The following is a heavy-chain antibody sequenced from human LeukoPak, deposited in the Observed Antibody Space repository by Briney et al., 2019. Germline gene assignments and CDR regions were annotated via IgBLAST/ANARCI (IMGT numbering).Heavy chain of an antibody. CDR2: IYTSGST. Sequence: PSETLSLTCTVSGGSISSYYWSWIRQPAGKGLEWIGHIYTSGSTNYNPSLKSRVTMSVDTSKNQFSLKLSSVTAADTAVYYCAREVTDDFWSGFLSPHFYYWGQGTLVTVSS. CDR1: GGSISSYY. CDR3: AREVTDDFWSGFLSPHFYY. J-gene: IGHJ4*02. D-gene: IGHD3-3*01. V-gene: IGHV4-4*07.